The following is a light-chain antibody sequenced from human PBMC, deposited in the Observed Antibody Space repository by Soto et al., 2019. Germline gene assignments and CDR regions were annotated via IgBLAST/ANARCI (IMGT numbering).Light chain of an antibody. J-gene: IGKJ2*01. CDR2: RAS. V-gene: IGKV1-5*03. Sequence: EIQMTQSPSTLSASVGDTVTITCRASQSISSWLAWYQQKPGKAPNLLIYRASSLESGVPSRFSGSGSGTEFTLTISSLQPDDFATYYCQQYNSYLYTFGQGT. CDR3: QQYNSYLYT. CDR1: QSISSW.